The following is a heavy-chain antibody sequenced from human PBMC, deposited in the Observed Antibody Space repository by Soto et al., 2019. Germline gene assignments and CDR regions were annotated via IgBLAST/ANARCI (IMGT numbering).Heavy chain of an antibody. Sequence: SETLSLTCTVSGGSISSYYLSWIRQPPGKGLEWIGYIYYSGSANYNPSLKSRVTISVDTSKNQFSLKLSSVTTADTAVYYCARGLWFGGANWFDPWGQGTLVTVSS. CDR1: GGSISSYY. V-gene: IGHV4-59*01. J-gene: IGHJ5*02. CDR3: ARGLWFGGANWFDP. D-gene: IGHD3-10*01. CDR2: IYYSGSA.